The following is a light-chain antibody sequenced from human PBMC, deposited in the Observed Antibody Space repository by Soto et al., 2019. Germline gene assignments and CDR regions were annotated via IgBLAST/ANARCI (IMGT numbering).Light chain of an antibody. J-gene: IGKJ1*01. CDR1: QAISHY. V-gene: IGKV1-27*01. Sequence: NHMTQSPSSLSASLGEKITMTFRSSQAISHYLACYQRKPGTVPDLLISSASALQSGAPSRFSGSGSGTDCTPAISSVQPEDVAPYYCQNDNVAPSWTFGQGTKVDIK. CDR2: SAS. CDR3: QNDNVAPSWT.